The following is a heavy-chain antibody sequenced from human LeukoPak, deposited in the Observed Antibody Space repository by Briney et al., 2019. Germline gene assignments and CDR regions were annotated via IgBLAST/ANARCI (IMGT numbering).Heavy chain of an antibody. D-gene: IGHD3-3*01. Sequence: GASLKVSCKASGYTFTGYYMHWVRQAPGQGLGSMGWINPNSGGTNYAQKFQGRVTMTRDTSISTAYMELSRLRSDDTAVYYCAREGESGYQVNWFYPWGQGTLVTVSS. CDR1: GYTFTGYY. CDR2: INPNSGGT. J-gene: IGHJ5*02. CDR3: AREGESGYQVNWFYP. V-gene: IGHV1-2*02.